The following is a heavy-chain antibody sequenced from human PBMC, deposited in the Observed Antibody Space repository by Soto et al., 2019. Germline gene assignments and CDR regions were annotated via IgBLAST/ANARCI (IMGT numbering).Heavy chain of an antibody. CDR3: AKDYDFWSGYLDY. CDR1: GFTFSSHG. J-gene: IGHJ4*02. Sequence: GGSLRLSCAASGFTFSSHGMHWVRQAPGKGLEWVAVISYDGSNKYYADSVKGRFTISRDNSKNTLYLQMNSLRAEDTAVYYCAKDYDFWSGYLDYWGQGTLVTVSS. CDR2: ISYDGSNK. D-gene: IGHD3-3*01. V-gene: IGHV3-30*18.